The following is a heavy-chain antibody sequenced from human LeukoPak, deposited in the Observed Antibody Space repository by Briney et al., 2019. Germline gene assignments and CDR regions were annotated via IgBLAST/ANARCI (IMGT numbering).Heavy chain of an antibody. Sequence: PSETLSLTCSVSGGSISSSSYYWGWIRQPPGKGLEWIGEINHSGSTNYNPSLKSRVTISVDTSKNQFSLKLSSVTAADTAVYYCARRVETYSSSWYGTGPNWFDPWGQGTLVTVSS. J-gene: IGHJ5*02. D-gene: IGHD6-13*01. CDR3: ARRVETYSSSWYGTGPNWFDP. CDR2: INHSGST. V-gene: IGHV4-39*07. CDR1: GGSISSSSYY.